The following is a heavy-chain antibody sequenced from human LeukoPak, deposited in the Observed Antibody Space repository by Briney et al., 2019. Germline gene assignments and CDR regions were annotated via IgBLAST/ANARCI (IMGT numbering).Heavy chain of an antibody. J-gene: IGHJ5*02. Sequence: GGSLRLSCAASGFTFSSFSMTWVRQAPGKGLEWVANIKHDGSGKYYVDSVKGRFTISRDNAKNSLYLQMNSLRAEDTAVYYCARLLTTVTTNWFDPWGQGPLVTVSS. D-gene: IGHD4-17*01. CDR2: IKHDGSGK. V-gene: IGHV3-7*01. CDR1: GFTFSSFS. CDR3: ARLLTTVTTNWFDP.